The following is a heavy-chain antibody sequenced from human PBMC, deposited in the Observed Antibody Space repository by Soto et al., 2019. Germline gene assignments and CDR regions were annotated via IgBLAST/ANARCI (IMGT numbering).Heavy chain of an antibody. Sequence: PSQTLSLTCAISGDSVSSNSAAWNWIRQSPSRGLEGLGRTYYRSKWYNDYAVSVKSRITINPDTSKNQFSLQLNSVTPEDTAVYYCARETYYDILNGYGNNWFDPWGQGTLVTVSS. D-gene: IGHD3-9*01. V-gene: IGHV6-1*01. CDR2: TYYRSKWYN. J-gene: IGHJ5*02. CDR3: ARETYYDILNGYGNNWFDP. CDR1: GDSVSSNSAA.